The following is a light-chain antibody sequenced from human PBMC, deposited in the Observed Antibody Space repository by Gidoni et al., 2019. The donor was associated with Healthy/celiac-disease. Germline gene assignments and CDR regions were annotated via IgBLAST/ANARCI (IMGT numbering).Light chain of an antibody. CDR1: QSVSSN. J-gene: IGKJ2*02. CDR3: QQYNNWGGT. Sequence: EIVMTQSPATLSVSPGERATLSCRASQSVSSNLAWYQQKPGQAPRLLIYGASTRATGIPARFSGSGSGTEFTLTISSLQSEDFAVYYCQQYNNWGGTFGQXTKLEIK. V-gene: IGKV3-15*01. CDR2: GAS.